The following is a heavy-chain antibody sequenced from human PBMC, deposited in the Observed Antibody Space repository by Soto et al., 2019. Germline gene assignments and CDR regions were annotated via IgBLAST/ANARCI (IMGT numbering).Heavy chain of an antibody. Sequence: GGSLRLSCAASGFTFSSYDMHWVRQATGKGLEWVSAIGTAGDPYYPGSVKGRFTISRENAKNSLYLQMNSLRAGDTAVYYCERAMGGIFGVPISRGAYYYYMDVWGKGTTVTVSS. D-gene: IGHD3-3*01. CDR2: IGTAGDP. V-gene: IGHV3-13*05. CDR1: GFTFSSYD. J-gene: IGHJ6*03. CDR3: ERAMGGIFGVPISRGAYYYYMDV.